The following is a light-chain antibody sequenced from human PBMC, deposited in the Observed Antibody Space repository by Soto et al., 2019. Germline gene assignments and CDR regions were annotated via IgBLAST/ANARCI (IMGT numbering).Light chain of an antibody. J-gene: IGKJ4*01. Sequence: AIRMTQSPSSVSASTGDRVTITCRASQSITSHLAWYQQQPGKAPNLLIYSASSLESGVPSRFSGSGSGTDFTLTISRLQSEDFATYYCQQYYSYPLTFGGGTKVEIK. V-gene: IGKV1-8*01. CDR2: SAS. CDR1: QSITSH. CDR3: QQYYSYPLT.